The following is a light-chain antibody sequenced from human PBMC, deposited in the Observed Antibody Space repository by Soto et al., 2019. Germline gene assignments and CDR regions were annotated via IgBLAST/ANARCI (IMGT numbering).Light chain of an antibody. CDR1: QSISSY. Sequence: IEMTQSPYSLSASVGDRVTITCRASQSISSYLNWYQQKPGKAPKLLIYAASSLQSGVPSRFSGSGSGTDFTLTISSLQAEDVAVYYCQQYYTTPLTFGGGTKVDIK. V-gene: IGKV1-39*01. CDR2: AAS. J-gene: IGKJ4*01. CDR3: QQYYTTPLT.